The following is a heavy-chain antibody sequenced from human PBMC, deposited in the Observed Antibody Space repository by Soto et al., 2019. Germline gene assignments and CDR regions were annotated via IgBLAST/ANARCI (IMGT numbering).Heavy chain of an antibody. D-gene: IGHD3-22*01. CDR1: GFTFTSSA. CDR2: IVVGSGNT. J-gene: IGHJ4*02. Sequence: GASVKVSCKASGFTFTSSAVQWVRQARGQRLEWIGWIVVGSGNTNYAQKFQERVTITRDMSTSTAYMELSSLRSEDTAVYYCAAAYYYDSSGYYTGVQTFDYWGQGTLVTVSS. V-gene: IGHV1-58*01. CDR3: AAAYYYDSSGYYTGVQTFDY.